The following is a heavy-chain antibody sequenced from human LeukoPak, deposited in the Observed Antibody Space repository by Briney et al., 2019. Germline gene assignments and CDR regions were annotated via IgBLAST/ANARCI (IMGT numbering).Heavy chain of an antibody. CDR2: VDTEYGEI. Sequence: ASVKVSCKGSESTLTELSMHWVRMAHGTGLEWPGGVDTEYGEIINDQTFQGRVTISDDTSTDKDYMELGSLSSDDTAMYYYSAGGGDYRGRYLTAFDIWGRGTRVTVP. V-gene: IGHV1-24*01. J-gene: IGHJ3*02. CDR3: SAGGGDYRGRYLTAFDI. D-gene: IGHD1-26*01. CDR1: ESTLTELS.